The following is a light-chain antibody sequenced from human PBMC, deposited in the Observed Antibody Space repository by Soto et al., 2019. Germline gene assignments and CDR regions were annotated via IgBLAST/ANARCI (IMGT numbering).Light chain of an antibody. J-gene: IGLJ2*01. Sequence: QSALTQPATVSGSPGQSITISCTGTSSDIGGYNYGSWYQQHPGKAPKLMIYDVSNRPSGVSNRFSGSKSGNTASLTISGLQAEDEADYYCSSQAVSSTLVFGGGTKLTVL. CDR3: SSQAVSSTLV. V-gene: IGLV2-14*01. CDR2: DVS. CDR1: SSDIGGYNY.